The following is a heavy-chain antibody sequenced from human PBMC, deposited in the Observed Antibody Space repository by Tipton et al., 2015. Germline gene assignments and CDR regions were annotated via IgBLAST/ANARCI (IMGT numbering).Heavy chain of an antibody. CDR3: AREVVTGAFDI. D-gene: IGHD2-21*02. Sequence: SLRLSCAASGFTFNNYWMTWVRQAPGKGLEWVANIKPDGSESYYLDSVKGRFTFSRDNAKNSVYLQMNSLRAEDTAVYYCAREVVTGAFDIWGQGTMVTVSS. CDR2: IKPDGSES. V-gene: IGHV3-7*01. J-gene: IGHJ3*02. CDR1: GFTFNNYW.